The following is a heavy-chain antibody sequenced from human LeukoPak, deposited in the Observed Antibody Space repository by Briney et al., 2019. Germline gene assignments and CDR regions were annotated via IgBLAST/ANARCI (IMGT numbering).Heavy chain of an antibody. J-gene: IGHJ3*02. CDR1: GYSIRSGYY. D-gene: IGHD2-21*01. Sequence: PSETLSLTCAVSGYSIRSGYYWGWVRQPPGKGLGWIGTIYESGSTYYKPSLKSRVIISVDTSKNQFSLKLSSVTAADTAVYYCARHSQWGVIPWTFDIWGQGTMVTVSS. CDR3: ARHSQWGVIPWTFDI. CDR2: IYESGST. V-gene: IGHV4-38-2*01.